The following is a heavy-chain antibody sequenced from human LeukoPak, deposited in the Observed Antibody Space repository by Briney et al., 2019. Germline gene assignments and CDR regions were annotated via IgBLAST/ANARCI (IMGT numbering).Heavy chain of an antibody. CDR1: GFTFSDYY. J-gene: IGHJ4*02. D-gene: IGHD6-19*01. Sequence: GGSLRLSCAASGFTFSDYYMSWIRQAPGKGLEWVSGISGSGDSTYYADSVKGRFTISRDNSKNTLYLQMNSLRAEDTAVYFCARRSGVAVAGAFDYWGQGTLVTVSS. CDR2: ISGSGDST. V-gene: IGHV3-23*01. CDR3: ARRSGVAVAGAFDY.